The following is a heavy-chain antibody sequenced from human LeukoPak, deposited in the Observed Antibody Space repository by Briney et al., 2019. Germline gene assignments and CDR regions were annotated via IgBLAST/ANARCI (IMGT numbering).Heavy chain of an antibody. CDR2: ISGSNGNT. CDR3: ARSGRGAYYYFDL. Sequence: ASVKVSCKASNYPFTRYGISWVRQAPGQGLEWMGWISGSNGNTNYAQKFQGRVSMTADASTGTAYLELRSLRSDDTAVYYCARSGRGAYYYFDLWGQGTLVTVSS. V-gene: IGHV1-18*01. J-gene: IGHJ4*02. CDR1: NYPFTRYG. D-gene: IGHD1-26*01.